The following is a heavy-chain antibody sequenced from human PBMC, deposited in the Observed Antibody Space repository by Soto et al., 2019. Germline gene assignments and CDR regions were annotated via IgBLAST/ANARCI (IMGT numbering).Heavy chain of an antibody. J-gene: IGHJ4*02. V-gene: IGHV4-61*01. D-gene: IGHD3-22*01. CDR3: ARADSRGSWAAWF. Sequence: PSETLSLTCSVSASSVSRGNYFWFWIGHTPGKGLQWNGSVYKSGNTNYNLSLNSRATLSSVQCTNQLPLQLTSVTAADTAVYHCARADSRGSWAAWFWGQVILVTVSS. CDR1: ASSVSRGNYF. CDR2: VYKSGNT.